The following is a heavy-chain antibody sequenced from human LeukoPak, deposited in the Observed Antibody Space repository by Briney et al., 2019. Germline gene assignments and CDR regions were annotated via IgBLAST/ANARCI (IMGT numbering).Heavy chain of an antibody. V-gene: IGHV4-34*01. CDR1: GGSFSGYY. CDR3: ARTALGYCSGGSCYPDYYYGMDV. J-gene: IGHJ6*02. Sequence: SETLSLTCAVYGGSFSGYYWSWIRQPPGKGLEWIGEINHSGSTNYNPSLKSRVTISVDTSKNQFSLKLSSVTAADTAVYYCARTALGYCSGGSCYPDYYYGMDVWGQGTTVTVSS. CDR2: INHSGST. D-gene: IGHD2-15*01.